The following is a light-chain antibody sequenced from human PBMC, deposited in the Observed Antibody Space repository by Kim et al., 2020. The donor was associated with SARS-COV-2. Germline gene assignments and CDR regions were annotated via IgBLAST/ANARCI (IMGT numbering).Light chain of an antibody. Sequence: PGGTARITCGGNNSGSESVPWYQQRPGQAPVVVIYYDSGRPSGIPERFSGSNSGNTATLTISRVEAGDEADYYCQVWDSGNHHYFFGTGTKVTVL. CDR1: NSGSES. V-gene: IGLV3-21*04. J-gene: IGLJ1*01. CDR3: QVWDSGNHHYF. CDR2: YDS.